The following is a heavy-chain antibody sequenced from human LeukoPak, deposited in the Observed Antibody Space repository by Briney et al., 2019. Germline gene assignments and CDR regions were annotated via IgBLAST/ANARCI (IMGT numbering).Heavy chain of an antibody. CDR3: ARVSSDSSGYYSYYFDY. V-gene: IGHV4-59*01. CDR2: IYYSGST. CDR1: GGSISSYY. Sequence: SETLSLTCTVSGGSISSYYWSWIRQPPGKGLEWIGYIYYSGSTNYNPSLKSRVTISVDTSKNQFSLKLSPVTAADTAVYYCARVSSDSSGYYSYYFDYWGQGTLVTVSS. D-gene: IGHD3-22*01. J-gene: IGHJ4*02.